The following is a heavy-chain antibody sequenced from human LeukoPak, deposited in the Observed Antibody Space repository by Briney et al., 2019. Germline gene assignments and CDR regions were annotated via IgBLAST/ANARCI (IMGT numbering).Heavy chain of an antibody. V-gene: IGHV3-23*01. CDR1: GFTFSSYA. J-gene: IGHJ6*03. CDR3: AKGYSSSLSYYYYYYMDV. Sequence: PGASLKLSCTASGFTFSSYAMSWVRQAPGKGLEWISAISGSGGSTYYADYVKGRFTISRDNSKNTLYLQLNSLRAEDTAVYYCAKGYSSSLSYYYYYYMDVWGKGTTVTVSS. CDR2: ISGSGGST. D-gene: IGHD6-6*01.